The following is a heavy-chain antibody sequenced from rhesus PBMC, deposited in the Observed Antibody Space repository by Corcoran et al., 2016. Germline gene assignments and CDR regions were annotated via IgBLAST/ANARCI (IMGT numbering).Heavy chain of an antibody. CDR3: AKRASPTYWYFDI. D-gene: IGHD1-38*01. CDR2: IDPRDSHT. Sequence: EVQLVQSGAEVKRPGESLKTSCKTSGYSFTSTWAIWVRQMPANGREWMGAIDPRDSHTKYSPSFQGQVTISADRSTSTASLQWSSLKASDSATYYCAKRASPTYWYFDIWGPGTPITISS. CDR1: GYSFTSTW. J-gene: IGHJ2*01. V-gene: IGHV5-2*01.